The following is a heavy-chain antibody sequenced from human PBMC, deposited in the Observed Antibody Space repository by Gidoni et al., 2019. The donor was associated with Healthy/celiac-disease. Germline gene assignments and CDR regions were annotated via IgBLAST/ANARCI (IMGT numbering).Heavy chain of an antibody. CDR2: IRSKANSYAT. V-gene: IGHV3-73*01. Sequence: EVQLVESGGGLVQPGGSLKLSCAASGFPFSGSAMHWVRQASGKGLAWVGRIRSKANSYATAYAASVKGRFTISRDDSKNTAYLQMNSLKTEDTAVYYCTTATALTDWGQGTLVTVSS. J-gene: IGHJ4*02. CDR3: TTATALTD. CDR1: GFPFSGSA. D-gene: IGHD2-8*01.